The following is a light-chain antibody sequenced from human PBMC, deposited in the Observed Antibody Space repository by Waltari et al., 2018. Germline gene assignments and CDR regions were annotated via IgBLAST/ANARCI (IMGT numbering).Light chain of an antibody. V-gene: IGLV1-40*01. Sequence: QSVLTQPPSVSGAPGQRVTISCTGSSSNIGAGYDVHWYQQLPGTAPKLLILGNSNGPPGVPDRFSGSKSGTSASLAITGLQAEDEADYYCQSYDSSLSGSVFGGGTKLTVL. CDR1: SSNIGAGYD. J-gene: IGLJ3*02. CDR2: GNS. CDR3: QSYDSSLSGSV.